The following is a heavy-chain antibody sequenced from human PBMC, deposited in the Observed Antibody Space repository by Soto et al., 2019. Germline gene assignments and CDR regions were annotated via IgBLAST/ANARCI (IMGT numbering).Heavy chain of an antibody. CDR3: ATGGTYCGGDCYAY. CDR1: GYTFTSYG. Sequence: ASVKVSCKASGYTFTSYGISWVRQAPGQGPEWMGWISAYNGNTNYAQKLQGRVTMTTDTSTSTAYMELRSLRSDDTAVYYRATGGTYCGGDCYAYWGQGTLVTVSS. V-gene: IGHV1-18*04. CDR2: ISAYNGNT. J-gene: IGHJ4*02. D-gene: IGHD2-21*01.